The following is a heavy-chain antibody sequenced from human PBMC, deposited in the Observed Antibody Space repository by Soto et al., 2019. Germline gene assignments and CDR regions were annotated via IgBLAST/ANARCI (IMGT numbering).Heavy chain of an antibody. CDR3: ARVIPGVEAWFDP. Sequence: AVKFSCKASGYTFTNFGVTWVRRAPGQGLEWMGWISAYTDTPNYAQKFQGRVTMTIDTSTSTAYMDLRSLTSDDTAVYYCARVIPGVEAWFDPWGQGTLVTVSS. CDR2: ISAYTDTP. V-gene: IGHV1-18*01. CDR1: GYTFTNFG. J-gene: IGHJ5*02. D-gene: IGHD2-2*01.